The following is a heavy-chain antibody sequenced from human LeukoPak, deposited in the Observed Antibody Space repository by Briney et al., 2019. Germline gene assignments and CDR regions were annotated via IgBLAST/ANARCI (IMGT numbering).Heavy chain of an antibody. CDR1: GYTFIGYY. D-gene: IGHD1-1*01. V-gene: IGHV1-2*02. CDR2: IIPNNGGT. J-gene: IGHJ4*02. CDR3: ARANENYFDY. Sequence: ASVKVSCKTSGYTFIGYYMHWVRQAPGQGLEWMGWIIPNNGGTNYAQKFQGRATMTRDTSFSTAFMELSRLRSDDTAIYYCARANENYFDYWGQGTLVTVSS.